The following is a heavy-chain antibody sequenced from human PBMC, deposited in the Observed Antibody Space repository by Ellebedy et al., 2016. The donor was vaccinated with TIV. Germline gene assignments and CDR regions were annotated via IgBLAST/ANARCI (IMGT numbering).Heavy chain of an antibody. CDR1: GFTFSSYS. Sequence: PGGSLRLSCAASGFTFSSYSMHWVRQAPGKGLVWVSYISSSSKTRYYVESVKGRFTISRDNAKNSLHLEMNSLRDEDTAVYYCASSFGYNYGYFDYWGQGTLVTVSS. V-gene: IGHV3-48*02. CDR2: ISSSSKTR. J-gene: IGHJ4*02. D-gene: IGHD5-18*01. CDR3: ASSFGYNYGYFDY.